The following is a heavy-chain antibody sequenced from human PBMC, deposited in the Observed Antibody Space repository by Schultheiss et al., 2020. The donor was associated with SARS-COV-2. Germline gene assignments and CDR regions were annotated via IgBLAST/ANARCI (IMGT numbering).Heavy chain of an antibody. CDR1: GGFFSGYY. CDR3: ARGDRLIEF. J-gene: IGHJ4*02. V-gene: IGHV4-59*01. Sequence: SETLSLTCAVYGGFFSGYYWSWIRQPPGKGLEWIGYIDHSGSTNYNPSLKSRVTISVDTSKNQFSLRLSSVTAADTAVYYCARGDRLIEFWGQGTLVTVSS. D-gene: IGHD1-14*01. CDR2: IDHSGST.